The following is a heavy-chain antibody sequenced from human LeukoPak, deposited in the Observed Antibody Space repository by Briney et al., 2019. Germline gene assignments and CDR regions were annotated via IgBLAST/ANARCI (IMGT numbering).Heavy chain of an antibody. CDR3: ARDSAGGYWLDP. J-gene: IGHJ5*02. CDR2: IYYSGRT. D-gene: IGHD2-15*01. V-gene: IGHV4-59*01. Sequence: SETLSLTCTVSGGPISGYYWNWIRQPPGKGLEWIGSIYYSGRTSFNGSLKTRITMSVDTSKNQFSLKLTSVTTADTAVYFCARDSAGGYWLDPWGQGTPVTVSS. CDR1: GGPISGYY.